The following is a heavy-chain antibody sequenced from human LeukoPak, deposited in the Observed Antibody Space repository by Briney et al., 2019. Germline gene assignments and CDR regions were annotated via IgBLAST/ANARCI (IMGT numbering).Heavy chain of an antibody. Sequence: PGGALSLSCAASAFTFSDYSMNWVRQAPGKGLEWVSYISGRSSTIYYADSVKGRFTISRDNAKNLMYLQMNSLRAEDTAVYYSARDRIKSGSYYFAYWGQGTLVTVSS. CDR2: ISGRSSTI. D-gene: IGHD1-26*01. V-gene: IGHV3-48*01. CDR1: AFTFSDYS. J-gene: IGHJ4*02. CDR3: ARDRIKSGSYYFAY.